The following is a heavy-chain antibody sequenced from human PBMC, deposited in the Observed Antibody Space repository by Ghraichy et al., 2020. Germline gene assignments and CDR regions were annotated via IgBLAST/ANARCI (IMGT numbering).Heavy chain of an antibody. D-gene: IGHD3-22*01. Sequence: GGSLRLSCAASGFTFSSYAMSWVRQAPGKGLEWVSAISGSGGSTYYADSVKGRFTISRDNSKNTLYLQMNSLRAEDTAVYYCAKDPSRVGLYYDSSGRKDYWGQGTLVTVSS. CDR3: AKDPSRVGLYYDSSGRKDY. J-gene: IGHJ4*02. CDR1: GFTFSSYA. CDR2: ISGSGGST. V-gene: IGHV3-23*01.